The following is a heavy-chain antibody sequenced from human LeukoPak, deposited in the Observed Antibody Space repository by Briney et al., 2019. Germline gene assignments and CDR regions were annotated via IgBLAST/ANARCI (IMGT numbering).Heavy chain of an antibody. V-gene: IGHV1-2*02. CDR3: AATTMVVMGGVYYGMDV. CDR2: SNPNSGGT. J-gene: IGHJ6*02. CDR1: VYTFTGYY. Sequence: ASVKVSCKASVYTFTGYYMHWVRHAPRQGLEWMGWSNPNSGGTNYAQKFQGRVTMTRDTSISTAYMELSRLRSDDTAVNYCAATTMVVMGGVYYGMDVWGQGTTVTVSS. D-gene: IGHD4-23*01.